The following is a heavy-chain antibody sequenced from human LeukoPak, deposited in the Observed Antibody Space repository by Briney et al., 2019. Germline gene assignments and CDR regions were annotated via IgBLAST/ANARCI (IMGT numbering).Heavy chain of an antibody. D-gene: IGHD1-26*01. Sequence: PGGSLRLSCAASGFTFSRYELNWVRQAPGKGLEWVSYISSSAGTTYYADSVKGRFTISRDNAKNSLYLQMNSLRAEDTALYYCARRIVGATNWFDPWGQGTLVTVSS. CDR1: GFTFSRYE. V-gene: IGHV3-48*03. J-gene: IGHJ5*02. CDR3: ARRIVGATNWFDP. CDR2: ISSSAGTT.